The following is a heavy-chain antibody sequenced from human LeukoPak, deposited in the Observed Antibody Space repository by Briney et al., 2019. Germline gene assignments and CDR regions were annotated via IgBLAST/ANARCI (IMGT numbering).Heavy chain of an antibody. CDR2: IYYSGST. Sequence: SETLSLTCTVSGGSISSYYWSWIRQPPGKGLEWIGYIYYSGSTNYNPSLKSRVTISVDTSKNQFSLKLSSVTAADTAVYYCARDTIVVVPAAMGDYYYYGMDVWGPGTTVTVSS. V-gene: IGHV4-59*01. CDR1: GGSISSYY. J-gene: IGHJ6*02. D-gene: IGHD2-2*01. CDR3: ARDTIVVVPAAMGDYYYYGMDV.